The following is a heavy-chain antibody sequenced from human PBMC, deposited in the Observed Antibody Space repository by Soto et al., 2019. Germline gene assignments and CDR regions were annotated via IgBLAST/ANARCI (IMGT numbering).Heavy chain of an antibody. V-gene: IGHV3-30-3*01. CDR2: ISYDGSNK. D-gene: IGHD3-10*01. CDR3: ARDRYGCDY. Sequence: QVQLVESGGGVVQPGRSLRLSCAASGFTFSSYAMHWVRQAPGKGLEWVAVISYDGSNKYYADSVKGRFTISRDNSKNTLYLQMNSLRAEDTAVYYCARDRYGCDYWGKGTLVTVSS. CDR1: GFTFSSYA. J-gene: IGHJ4*02.